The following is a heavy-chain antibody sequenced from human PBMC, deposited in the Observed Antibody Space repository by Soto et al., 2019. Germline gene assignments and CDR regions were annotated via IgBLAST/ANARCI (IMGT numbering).Heavy chain of an antibody. V-gene: IGHV4-30-4*01. Sequence: QVQLQESGPGLVKPSQTLSLTCTVSGGSISSGDYYWSWIRQPPGKGLEWIGYIYYSGSTYYNPSLKRRVTISVDTSKNQFSLKLSSVTAADTAVYYCAREEVTAIRWFDPWGQGTLVTVSS. CDR3: AREEVTAIRWFDP. CDR2: IYYSGST. CDR1: GGSISSGDYY. D-gene: IGHD2-21*02. J-gene: IGHJ5*02.